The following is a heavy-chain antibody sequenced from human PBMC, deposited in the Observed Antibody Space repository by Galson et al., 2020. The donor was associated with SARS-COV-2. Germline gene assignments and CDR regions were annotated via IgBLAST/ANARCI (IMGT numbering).Heavy chain of an antibody. CDR1: GYTITKLS. CDR2: FDPEDGET. Sequence: ASAKVSCKVSGYTITKLSMHWVRQAPAKELEWMGGFDPEDGETIYAQKFQGRVTMTEDTSTDTAYMELSSLRSEDAAVYYCATAPLLYGDYWFDPWGQGTLVTVSS. CDR3: ATAPLLYGDYWFDP. J-gene: IGHJ5*02. V-gene: IGHV1-24*01. D-gene: IGHD4-17*01.